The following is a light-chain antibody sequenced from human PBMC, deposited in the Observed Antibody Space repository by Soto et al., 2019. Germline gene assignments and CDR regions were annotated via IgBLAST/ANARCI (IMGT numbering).Light chain of an antibody. CDR3: QQGHTFPLT. CDR2: AAT. V-gene: IGKV1-12*01. Sequence: DIQMTQSPSSVSASVGNRVTITCRASPDISDWLAWQQQKPGKAPKLLIYAATPLTSGVPSRFSGSGSGTDFTLTISSLQPEDFATYYCQQGHTFPLTFGGGTKVEIK. J-gene: IGKJ4*01. CDR1: PDISDW.